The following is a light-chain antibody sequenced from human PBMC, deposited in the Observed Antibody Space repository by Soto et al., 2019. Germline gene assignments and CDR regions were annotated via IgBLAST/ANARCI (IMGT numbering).Light chain of an antibody. CDR2: GAS. CDR1: QSVRSN. CDR3: QQYNNWTQT. V-gene: IGKV3-15*01. Sequence: EIVITQSPATLSVSPGERATLSCRASQSVRSNLAWYQQKPGQAPRLLIYGASPRETGIPAMFSGSGSGTEFTLTISSLQSEDFAVYYCQQYNNWTQTFGQGTKVDI. J-gene: IGKJ1*01.